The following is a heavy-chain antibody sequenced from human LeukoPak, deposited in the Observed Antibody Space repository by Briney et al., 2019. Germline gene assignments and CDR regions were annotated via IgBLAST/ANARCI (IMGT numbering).Heavy chain of an antibody. Sequence: GGSLRLSCAASGFTFSSYAMSWVRQAPGKGLEWVSSISSSSSYIYYADSVKGRFTISRDNAKNSLYLQMNSLRAEDTAVYYCATYYYDSSGYNWGQGTLVTVSS. CDR2: ISSSSSYI. D-gene: IGHD3-22*01. CDR1: GFTFSSYA. V-gene: IGHV3-21*01. CDR3: ATYYYDSSGYN. J-gene: IGHJ4*02.